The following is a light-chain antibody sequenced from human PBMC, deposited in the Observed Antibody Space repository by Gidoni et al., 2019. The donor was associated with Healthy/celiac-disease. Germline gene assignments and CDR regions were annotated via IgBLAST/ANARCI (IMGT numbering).Light chain of an antibody. V-gene: IGLV2-14*01. J-gene: IGLJ2*01. CDR2: DVS. Sequence: QSALTQPASVSGSPGQSITISCTGTSSDVGGYNYVSWSQQHPAKAPKLMIYDVSNRPAGVSNRCSGSKSGNTASLTISGLQAEDEADYYCSSYTSSSTPVFGGGTKLTVL. CDR3: SSYTSSSTPV. CDR1: SSDVGGYNY.